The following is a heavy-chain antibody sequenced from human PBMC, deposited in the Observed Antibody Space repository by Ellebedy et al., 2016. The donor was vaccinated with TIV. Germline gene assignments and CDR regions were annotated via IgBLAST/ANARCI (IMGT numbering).Heavy chain of an antibody. CDR1: GFTFTDYY. J-gene: IGHJ4*02. D-gene: IGHD3-10*01. CDR3: GRAPTGSVDY. Sequence: GGSLRLXXAASGFTFTDYYMTWIRQAPGKGLEWVSYISGSSSHTSYADSVKGRFTISRDNAKNSLYLQLNSLRAEDTAVYYCGRAPTGSVDYWGQGTLVTVSS. CDR2: ISGSSSHT. V-gene: IGHV3-11*05.